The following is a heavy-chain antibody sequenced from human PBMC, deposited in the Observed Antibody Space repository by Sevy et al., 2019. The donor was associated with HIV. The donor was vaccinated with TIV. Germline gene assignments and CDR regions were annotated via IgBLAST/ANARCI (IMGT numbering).Heavy chain of an antibody. Sequence: GESLKICCEASGYSFTSYWIGWVRQTPGKGLEWMGIIYPRDSETKYSPSFQGQVTMSVDKSSSTAYLQWNSLKASDTAIYYCPRHPSSSRWSHFDYWGQGTLVTVSS. J-gene: IGHJ4*02. D-gene: IGHD2-2*01. CDR3: PRHPSSSRWSHFDY. V-gene: IGHV5-51*01. CDR1: GYSFTSYW. CDR2: IYPRDSET.